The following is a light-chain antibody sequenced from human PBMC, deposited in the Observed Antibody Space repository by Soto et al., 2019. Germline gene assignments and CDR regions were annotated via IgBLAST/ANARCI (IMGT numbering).Light chain of an antibody. CDR3: QQYDSIPLT. V-gene: IGKV1-33*01. J-gene: IGKJ4*01. CDR2: DAS. Sequence: DIQMTQSPSSLSASVGDRVTITCQASQEIWNYLSWYQQKPGRAPKLPISDASNLATGVPSRFSGSGSGTHFSFTINNLQPEDIATYFCQQYDSIPLTFGGGTKVDIK. CDR1: QEIWNY.